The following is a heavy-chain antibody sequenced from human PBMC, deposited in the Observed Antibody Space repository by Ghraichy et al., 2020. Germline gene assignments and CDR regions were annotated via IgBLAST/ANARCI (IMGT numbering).Heavy chain of an antibody. CDR1: GFTFNNYA. CDR2: ISWDGYNT. CDR3: AKVLESYDILTGADY. Sequence: GKSLNISCAASGFTFNNYAMHWVRQAPGKGLEWVSLISWDGYNTYYADSVKGRFTISRDNSKNALYLQMNSLRTEDTALYFCAKVLESYDILTGADYWGQGTPVTVSS. J-gene: IGHJ4*02. V-gene: IGHV3-43*01. D-gene: IGHD3-9*01.